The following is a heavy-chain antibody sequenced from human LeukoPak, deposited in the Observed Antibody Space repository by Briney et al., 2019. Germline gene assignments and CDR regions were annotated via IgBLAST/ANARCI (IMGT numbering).Heavy chain of an antibody. D-gene: IGHD3-22*01. Sequence: PSQTLSLTCTVSGGSFSGYYWSWIRQSPDKGLEWIGYIYYSGTTNYNPSLQSRVTISVDTSKNQFSLKLSSVTAADTAVYYCARVAIPYDISPYYDGYMDVWGKGTTVTVSS. CDR1: GGSFSGYY. CDR3: ARVAIPYDISPYYDGYMDV. CDR2: IYYSGTT. J-gene: IGHJ6*03. V-gene: IGHV4-59*01.